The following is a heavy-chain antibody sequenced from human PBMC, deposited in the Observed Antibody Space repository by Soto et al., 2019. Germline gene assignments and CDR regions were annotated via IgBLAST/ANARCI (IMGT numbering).Heavy chain of an antibody. D-gene: IGHD6-25*01. Sequence: QVQLVESGGGVVQPGRSLRLSCAASGFTFSSYGMHWVRQAPGKGLEWVAVISYDGSNKYYADSVKGRFTISRDNSKNTLYLQMNSLRAEDTAVYYCAKVKESGYGRYFDYWGQGTLVTVSS. CDR2: ISYDGSNK. J-gene: IGHJ4*02. CDR3: AKVKESGYGRYFDY. CDR1: GFTFSSYG. V-gene: IGHV3-30*18.